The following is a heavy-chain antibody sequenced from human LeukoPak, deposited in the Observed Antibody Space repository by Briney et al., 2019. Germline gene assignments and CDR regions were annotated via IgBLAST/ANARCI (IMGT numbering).Heavy chain of an antibody. CDR3: ARGGDSGYDPFDY. Sequence: GASVKVSCKASGYTFTSYYMHWVRQAPGQGLEWMGIVHPSSGSTNYPQKFQGRVTMTRDTSTTTVYMVLSSLRSDDMAVYYCARGGDSGYDPFDYWGQGTLVTVSS. CDR2: VHPSSGST. J-gene: IGHJ4*02. CDR1: GYTFTSYY. D-gene: IGHD5-12*01. V-gene: IGHV1-46*01.